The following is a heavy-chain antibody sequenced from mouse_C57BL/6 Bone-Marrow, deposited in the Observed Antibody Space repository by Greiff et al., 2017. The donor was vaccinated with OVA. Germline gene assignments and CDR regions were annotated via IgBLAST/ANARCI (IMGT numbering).Heavy chain of an antibody. Sequence: QVHVKQPGAELVKPGASVKMSCKASGYTFTSYWITWVKQRPGQGLEWIGDIYPGSGSTNYNEKFKSKATLTVDTSSSTAYMQLSSLTSEDSAVYYCARSGDYYGSNYFDYWGQGTTLTVSS. D-gene: IGHD1-1*01. CDR3: ARSGDYYGSNYFDY. CDR2: IYPGSGST. V-gene: IGHV1-55*01. J-gene: IGHJ2*01. CDR1: GYTFTSYW.